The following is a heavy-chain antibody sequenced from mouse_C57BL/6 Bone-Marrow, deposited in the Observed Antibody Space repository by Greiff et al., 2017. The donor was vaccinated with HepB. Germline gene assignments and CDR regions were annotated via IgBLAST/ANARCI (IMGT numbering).Heavy chain of an antibody. CDR1: GYTFTDHT. D-gene: IGHD2-1*01. V-gene: IGHV1-78*01. CDR3: ASPYGNPDWYAMDY. CDR2: IYPRDGST. Sequence: QVQLQQSDAELVKPGASVKISCKVSGYTFTDHTIHWMKQRPEQGLEWIGYIYPRDGSTKYNEKFKGKATLTADKSSSTAYMQLNSLTSEDSAVYFGASPYGNPDWYAMDYWGQGTSVTVSS. J-gene: IGHJ4*01.